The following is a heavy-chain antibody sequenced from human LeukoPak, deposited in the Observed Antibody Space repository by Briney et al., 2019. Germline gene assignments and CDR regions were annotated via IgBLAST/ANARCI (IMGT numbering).Heavy chain of an antibody. J-gene: IGHJ4*02. CDR3: AREGVNRLYDLLTGYYYYLDY. D-gene: IGHD3-9*01. V-gene: IGHV4-39*07. CDR2: INHSGST. CDR1: GGSISSSSYY. Sequence: SETLSLTCTVSGGSISSSSYYWGWIRQPPGKGLEWIGEINHSGSTNYNPSLKSRVTISVDTSKNQFSLKLSSVTAADTAVYYCAREGVNRLYDLLTGYYYYLDYWGQGTLVTVSS.